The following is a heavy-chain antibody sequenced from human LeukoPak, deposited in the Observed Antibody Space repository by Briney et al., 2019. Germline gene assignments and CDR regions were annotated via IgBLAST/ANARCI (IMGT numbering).Heavy chain of an antibody. Sequence: GGSLRLSCAASGFTFSSYAMSWVRQALGKGLEWVSAISGSGGSTYYADSVKGRFTISRDNSKNTLYLQMNSLRAEDTAVYYCAKLPTGGWFYFDYWGQGTLVTVSS. V-gene: IGHV3-23*01. CDR3: AKLPTGGWFYFDY. J-gene: IGHJ4*02. CDR2: ISGSGGST. CDR1: GFTFSSYA. D-gene: IGHD6-19*01.